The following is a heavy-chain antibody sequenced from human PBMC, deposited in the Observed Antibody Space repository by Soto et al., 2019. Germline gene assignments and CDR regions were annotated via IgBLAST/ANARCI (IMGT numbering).Heavy chain of an antibody. V-gene: IGHV4-31*03. J-gene: IGHJ3*02. CDR3: ARWRIVPFDI. Sequence: QVQLQESGPGLVKPSQTLSLTCTVSGGSISSGGYYWSWIRQHPGKGLEWIGYIYYSGSTYYNPYLTRRVTISVDPSKNQFSLKLSSVTAADTAVYYCARWRIVPFDIWGQGTMVTVSS. CDR2: IYYSGST. CDR1: GGSISSGGYY. D-gene: IGHD2-2*01.